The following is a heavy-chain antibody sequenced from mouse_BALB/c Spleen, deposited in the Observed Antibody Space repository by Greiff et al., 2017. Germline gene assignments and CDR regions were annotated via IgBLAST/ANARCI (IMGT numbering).Heavy chain of an antibody. CDR3: TRWGYGNYYYAMDY. CDR2: IDPSDSYT. J-gene: IGHJ4*01. V-gene: IGHV1S127*01. CDR1: GYTFTSYW. D-gene: IGHD2-10*02. Sequence: QVHVKQPGAELVKPGASVKMSCKASGYTFTSYWMHWVKQRPGQGLEWIGVIDPSDSYTSYNQKFKGKATLTVDTSSSTAYMQLSSLTSEDSAVYYCTRWGYGNYYYAMDYWGQGTSVTVSS.